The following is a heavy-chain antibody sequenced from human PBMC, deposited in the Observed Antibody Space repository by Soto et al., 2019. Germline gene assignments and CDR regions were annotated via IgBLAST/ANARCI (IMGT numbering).Heavy chain of an antibody. CDR3: AHRHRYNWNDAGWFDP. CDR2: IYWNDDK. Sequence: SGPTLVNPTQTLTLTCTFSGFSVGTGGVGGGWIRQPPGKALEWLAFIYWNDDKRYSPSLKDRLTITKDTSKNQVVLTMTNMDPVDTATYYCAHRHRYNWNDAGWFDPWGQGTLVTVSS. V-gene: IGHV2-5*01. J-gene: IGHJ5*02. CDR1: GFSVGTGGVG. D-gene: IGHD1-1*01.